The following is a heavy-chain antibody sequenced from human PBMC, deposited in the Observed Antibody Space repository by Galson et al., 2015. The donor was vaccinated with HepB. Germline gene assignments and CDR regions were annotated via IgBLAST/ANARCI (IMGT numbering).Heavy chain of an antibody. CDR1: GFTFNNYW. D-gene: IGHD3-10*01. V-gene: IGHV3-7*03. CDR2: MKKDGSEQ. J-gene: IGHJ4*02. Sequence: SLRLSCAASGFTFNNYWMSWVRQAPGKGLEWVANMKKDGSEQYYVDSVKGRFTISRDNARNSLSLQLNSLRAEDTAVYYCARDGEGFPYWGQGTLVTVSS. CDR3: ARDGEGFPY.